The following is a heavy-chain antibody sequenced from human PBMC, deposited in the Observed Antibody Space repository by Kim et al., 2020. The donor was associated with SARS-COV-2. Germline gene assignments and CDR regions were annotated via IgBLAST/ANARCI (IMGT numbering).Heavy chain of an antibody. Sequence: YTPSLKRRVTISVDTSKNQFSLKLSSVTAADTAVYYCARVGYSYGSYFDYWGQGTLVTVSS. V-gene: IGHV4-34*01. D-gene: IGHD5-18*01. CDR3: ARVGYSYGSYFDY. J-gene: IGHJ4*02.